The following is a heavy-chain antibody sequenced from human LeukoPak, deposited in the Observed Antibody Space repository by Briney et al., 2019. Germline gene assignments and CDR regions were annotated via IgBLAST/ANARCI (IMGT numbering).Heavy chain of an antibody. V-gene: IGHV4-34*01. D-gene: IGHD2-8*02. CDR2: INHSGST. CDR1: GGSFIGFH. CDR3: ARSLRNWRSGGVYFDY. Sequence: PSETLSLTCAVYGGSFIGFHWNWIRQPPGKGLEWIGDINHSGSTNYNPSLTSRVTISVDTSKNQFSLKLSSVTAADTAVYYCARSLRNWRSGGVYFDYWGQGTLVSVAS. J-gene: IGHJ4*02.